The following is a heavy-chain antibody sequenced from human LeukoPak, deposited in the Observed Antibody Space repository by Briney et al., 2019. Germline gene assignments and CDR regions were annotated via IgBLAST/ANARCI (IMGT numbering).Heavy chain of an antibody. CDR3: ARDGSRSWYGY. CDR1: GYTFTNYG. V-gene: IGHV1-18*01. J-gene: IGHJ4*02. D-gene: IGHD6-13*01. Sequence: ASVKVSCKASGYTFTNYGISWVRQAPGQRLEWIGWISPYRGDTVSAQKHQGRVTLTTDTSTSTAYMELTSLTSDDTAVYYCARDGSRSWYGYWGQGILVTVSS. CDR2: ISPYRGDT.